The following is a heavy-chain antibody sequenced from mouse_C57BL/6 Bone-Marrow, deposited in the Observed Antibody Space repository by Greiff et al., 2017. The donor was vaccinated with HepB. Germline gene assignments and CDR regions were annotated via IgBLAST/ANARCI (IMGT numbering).Heavy chain of an antibody. V-gene: IGHV1-5*01. D-gene: IGHD1-1*01. J-gene: IGHJ2*01. CDR3: TRIIGAVEDY. CDR1: GYTFTSYW. Sequence: VQLQQSGTVLARPGASVKMSCKTSGYTFTSYWMHWVKQRPGQGLELIGAIYPGNSDTSYNQKFKGKAKLTAVTSASTAYMELSSLTNEDSAVYYCTRIIGAVEDYWGQGTTLTVSS. CDR2: IYPGNSDT.